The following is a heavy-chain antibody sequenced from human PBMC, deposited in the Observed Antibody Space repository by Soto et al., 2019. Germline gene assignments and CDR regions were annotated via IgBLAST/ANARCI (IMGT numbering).Heavy chain of an antibody. J-gene: IGHJ4*02. V-gene: IGHV3-66*01. D-gene: IGHD6-6*01. CDR2: IYSGGST. CDR1: GFTVSSNY. CDR3: ARDLFGIAARHPYYFDY. Sequence: PGGSLRLSCAASGFTVSSNYMSWVRQAPGKGLEWVSVIYSGGSTYYADSVKGRFTISRDNSKNTLYLQMNSLRAEDTAVYYCARDLFGIAARHPYYFDYWGQGTLVTVSS.